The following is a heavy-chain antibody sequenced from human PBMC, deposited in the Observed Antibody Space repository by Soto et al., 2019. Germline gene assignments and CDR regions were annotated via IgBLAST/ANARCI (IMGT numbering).Heavy chain of an antibody. Sequence: EVQLVASGGGLVKPGGSLRLSCAASGFTFSSYSMNWVRQAPGKGLEWVSSISSSSSYIYYADSVKGRFTISRDNAKNSLYLQMNSLRAEDTAVYYCARVRSYCSSTSCPDYWGQGTLVTVSS. CDR2: ISSSSSYI. D-gene: IGHD2-2*01. V-gene: IGHV3-21*01. J-gene: IGHJ4*02. CDR3: ARVRSYCSSTSCPDY. CDR1: GFTFSSYS.